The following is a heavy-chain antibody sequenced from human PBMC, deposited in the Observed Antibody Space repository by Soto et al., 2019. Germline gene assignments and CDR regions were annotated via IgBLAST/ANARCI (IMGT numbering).Heavy chain of an antibody. D-gene: IGHD3-16*02. CDR2: IKQDGGEK. CDR1: GFTFSSYW. V-gene: IGHV3-7*01. Sequence: VQLVESGGGLVQPGGSLRLSCVGSGFTFSSYWMSWVRQAPGKGLEWVANIKQDGGEKHYVDSVKGRFTISRDNAKNSLYLQMNSLRDEDTAVYYCARSKTDYIWGTYRYFFEYWGQGTLVTVSS. CDR3: ARSKTDYIWGTYRYFFEY. J-gene: IGHJ4*02.